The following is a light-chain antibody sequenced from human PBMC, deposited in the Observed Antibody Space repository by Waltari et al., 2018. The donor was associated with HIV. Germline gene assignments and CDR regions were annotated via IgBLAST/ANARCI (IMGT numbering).Light chain of an antibody. V-gene: IGKV1-5*01. J-gene: IGKJ1*01. Sequence: DIQMTQSPSTVSVSIGDRVTITCRSTENLNTRLAWYQQKPGKAPNLLIYDASTLESGVPSRLSGSGSGTEFTLTIVGLQPDDFATYYCQRCDSPWTFGQGTRVEI. CDR2: DAS. CDR3: QRCDSPWT. CDR1: ENLNTR.